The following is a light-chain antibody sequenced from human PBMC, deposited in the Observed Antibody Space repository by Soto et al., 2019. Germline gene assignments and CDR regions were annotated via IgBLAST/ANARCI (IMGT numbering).Light chain of an antibody. CDR3: QQSTTPPFT. Sequence: DIQMTQSPASLSASVGDRVSITCRASQTIGSYVNWYQQKLAKAPNLLIYAASSLQSGVPSKFSGSRAGTAFTLTISSLQPEVFAIYYCQQSTTPPFTCGQGTNVEIK. J-gene: IGKJ1*01. CDR2: AAS. V-gene: IGKV1-39*01. CDR1: QTIGSY.